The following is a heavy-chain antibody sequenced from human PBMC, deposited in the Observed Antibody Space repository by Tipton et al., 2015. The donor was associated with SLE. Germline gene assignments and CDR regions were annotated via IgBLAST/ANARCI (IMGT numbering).Heavy chain of an antibody. CDR1: GFTFSSYA. CDR3: AREVGVQLWLRRAFDI. J-gene: IGHJ3*02. Sequence: SLRLSCAASGFTFSSYAMSWVRQAPGKGLEWVSAISGSGGSTYYADSVKGRFTISRDNSKNTLYLQMNSLRAEDTAVYYCAREVGVQLWLRRAFDIWGQGTMVTVSS. CDR2: ISGSGGST. V-gene: IGHV3-23*01. D-gene: IGHD5-18*01.